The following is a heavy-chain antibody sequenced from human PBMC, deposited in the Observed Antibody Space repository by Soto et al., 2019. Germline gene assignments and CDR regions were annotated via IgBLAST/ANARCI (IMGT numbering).Heavy chain of an antibody. J-gene: IGHJ4*02. CDR1: GYIFTSYG. Sequence: QVQLVQSGGDVKKPGASVKVSCWASGYIFTSYGISWVRQAPGQGLEWMGWINGDNGNINYAQNHQGRLTMTRDTSTSTVDMELRSLRSNDTAVYYCARDPSTGLFDYWGQGTLVTVSS. CDR3: ARDPSTGLFDY. D-gene: IGHD4-17*01. V-gene: IGHV1-18*04. CDR2: INGDNGNI.